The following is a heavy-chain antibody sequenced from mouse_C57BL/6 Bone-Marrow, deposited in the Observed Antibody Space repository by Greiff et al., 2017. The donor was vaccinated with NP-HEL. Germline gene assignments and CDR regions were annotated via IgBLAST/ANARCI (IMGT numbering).Heavy chain of an antibody. CDR1: GFTFSDYY. J-gene: IGHJ2*01. CDR3: ARDGEWSPYFDY. Sequence: EVKLMESEGGLVQPGSSMKLSCTASGFTFSDYYMAWVRQVPEKGLEWVANINYDGSSTYYLDSLKSRFIISRDNAKNILYLQMSSLKSEDTATYYCARDGEWSPYFDYWGQGTTLTVSS. CDR2: INYDGSST. D-gene: IGHD1-1*02. V-gene: IGHV5-16*01.